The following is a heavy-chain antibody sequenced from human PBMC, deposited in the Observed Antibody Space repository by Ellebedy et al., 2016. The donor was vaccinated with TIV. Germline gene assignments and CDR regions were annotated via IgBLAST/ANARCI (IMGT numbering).Heavy chain of an antibody. D-gene: IGHD3-9*01. CDR1: GGTFSSYA. CDR3: ARDLGPHYDILTGYSAYYFDY. J-gene: IGHJ4*02. CDR2: IIPIFGTA. Sequence: ASVKVSCKASGGTFSSYAISWVRQAPGQGLEWMGGIIPIFGTANYAQKFQGRVTITADESTSTAYMELSSLRSEDTAVYYCARDLGPHYDILTGYSAYYFDYWGQGTLVTVSS. V-gene: IGHV1-69*13.